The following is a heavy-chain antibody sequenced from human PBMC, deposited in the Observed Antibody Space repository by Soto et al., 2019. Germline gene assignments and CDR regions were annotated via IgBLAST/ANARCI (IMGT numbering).Heavy chain of an antibody. D-gene: IGHD3-3*01. CDR1: GFTFSSYA. V-gene: IGHV3-23*01. Sequence: GGSLRLSCAASGFTFSSYAMSWVRQAPGKGLEWVSAISGSGGSTYYADSVKGRFTISRDNSKNTLYLQMNSLRAEDTAVYYCAKDIGLLGFLECLWYYFDYWGQGTLVPVSS. J-gene: IGHJ4*02. CDR2: ISGSGGST. CDR3: AKDIGLLGFLECLWYYFDY.